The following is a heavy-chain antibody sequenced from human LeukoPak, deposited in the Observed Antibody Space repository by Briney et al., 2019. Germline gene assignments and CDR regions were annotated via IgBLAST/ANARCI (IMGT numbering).Heavy chain of an antibody. D-gene: IGHD3-16*02. CDR1: GFTFSSYS. J-gene: IGHJ3*02. CDR3: ARRLRLGELSLDAFDI. Sequence: GGSLRLSCAASGFTFSSYSMNWVRQAPGKGLEWVSSISSSSSYIYYADSVKGRFTISRDNAKNSLCLQMNSLRAEDTAVYYCARRLRLGELSLDAFDIWGQGTMVTVSS. V-gene: IGHV3-21*01. CDR2: ISSSSSYI.